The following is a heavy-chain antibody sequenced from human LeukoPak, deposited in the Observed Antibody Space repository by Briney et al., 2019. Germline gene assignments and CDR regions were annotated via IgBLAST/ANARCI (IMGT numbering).Heavy chain of an antibody. J-gene: IGHJ5*02. Sequence: PGGSLRLSCAASEFTFSSFGMNWVRQAPGKGLEWVSSISSSSTYIYYADSVKGRFTISRDNAKSSLYLQMNSLRVEDTAVYYCARDGIQYCSGGICYWPFDPWGQGTLVTVSS. V-gene: IGHV3-21*01. CDR1: EFTFSSFG. D-gene: IGHD2-15*01. CDR2: ISSSSTYI. CDR3: ARDGIQYCSGGICYWPFDP.